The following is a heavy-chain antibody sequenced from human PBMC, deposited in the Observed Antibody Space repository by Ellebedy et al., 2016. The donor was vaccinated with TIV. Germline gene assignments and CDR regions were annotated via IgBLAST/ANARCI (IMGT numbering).Heavy chain of an antibody. CDR1: GFTFSSYW. Sequence: GGSLRLXXAASGFTFSSYWMHWVRQAPGKGLVWVSRINSDGSSTSYADSVKGRFTISRDNDKNSVFLQMNNLRAEDTATYFCVRGMEVWGQGTTVTVSS. D-gene: IGHD3-16*01. J-gene: IGHJ6*02. CDR3: VRGMEV. CDR2: INSDGSST. V-gene: IGHV3-74*01.